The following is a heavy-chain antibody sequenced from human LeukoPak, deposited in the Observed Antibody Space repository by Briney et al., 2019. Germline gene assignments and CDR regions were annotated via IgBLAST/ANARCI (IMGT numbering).Heavy chain of an antibody. D-gene: IGHD3-10*01. CDR2: IYYSGST. J-gene: IGHJ4*02. CDR3: ARITMVRGVAH. V-gene: IGHV4-30-4*07. Sequence: SETLSLTCAVSGGSISSGGYSWSWIRQPSGKGLEWIGYIYYSGSTYYNPSLKSRVTISVDTSKNQFSLKLSSVTAADTAVYYCARITMVRGVAHWGQGTLVTVSS. CDR1: GGSISSGGYS.